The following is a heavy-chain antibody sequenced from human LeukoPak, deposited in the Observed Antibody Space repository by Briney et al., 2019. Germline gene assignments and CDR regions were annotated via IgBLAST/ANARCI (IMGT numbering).Heavy chain of an antibody. Sequence: PGGSLRLSCAASGFTFSSYAMHWVRQAPGKGLEWVAVISYDGSNKYYADSVKGRFTISRDNSKNTLYLQMNSLRAEDTAVYYCARGNRDNWNDGFDYWGQGTLVTVSS. CDR3: ARGNRDNWNDGFDY. D-gene: IGHD1-1*01. CDR1: GFTFSSYA. V-gene: IGHV3-30-3*01. CDR2: ISYDGSNK. J-gene: IGHJ4*02.